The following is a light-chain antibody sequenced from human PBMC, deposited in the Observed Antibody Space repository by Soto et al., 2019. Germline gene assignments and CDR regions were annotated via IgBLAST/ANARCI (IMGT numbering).Light chain of an antibody. CDR3: QQYDNYPLT. J-gene: IGKJ4*01. Sequence: DIQMTQSPSSLSASVGDRVTITCRASQSITNWLAWYQQKPGTAPKLLIFDASRLESGVPSRFSGSASGTEFTLTISSLQPDDFATYYCQQYDNYPLTFGGGTKVDIK. CDR2: DAS. CDR1: QSITNW. V-gene: IGKV1-5*01.